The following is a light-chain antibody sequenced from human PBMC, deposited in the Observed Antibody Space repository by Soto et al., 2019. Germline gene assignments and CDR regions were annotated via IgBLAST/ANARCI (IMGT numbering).Light chain of an antibody. CDR1: QTINSW. J-gene: IGKJ1*01. Sequence: DIQMTQSPSTRSASVGDRVTITCRASQTINSWLAWYQQKPGKAPKLLIYKASYLQSWVPSTFSGSGSGTEFTLTISSLQPDDFATYYCQQYKSYSSWTFGQGTKVDIK. V-gene: IGKV1-5*03. CDR2: KAS. CDR3: QQYKSYSSWT.